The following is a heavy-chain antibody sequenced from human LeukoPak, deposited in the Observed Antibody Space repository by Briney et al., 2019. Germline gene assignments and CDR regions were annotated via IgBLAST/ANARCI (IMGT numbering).Heavy chain of an antibody. D-gene: IGHD4-17*01. V-gene: IGHV3-23*01. CDR1: GFTFSSYA. J-gene: IGHJ4*02. Sequence: PGGSLRLSCAASGFTFSSYAMNWVRQAPGKGLEWVSGISDTGRSTYYADSVKGRFTISRSNSKNSLYLQVSSLRDEDTAVYYCAKVLRGLAYYADYSEWGQGTLVTVSS. CDR2: ISDTGRST. CDR3: AKVLRGLAYYADYSE.